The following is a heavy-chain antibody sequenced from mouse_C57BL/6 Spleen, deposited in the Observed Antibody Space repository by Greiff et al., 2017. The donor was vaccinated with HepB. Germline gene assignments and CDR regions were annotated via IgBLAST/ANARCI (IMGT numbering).Heavy chain of an antibody. J-gene: IGHJ2*01. D-gene: IGHD1-1*01. Sequence: QVQLQQPGAELVRPGTSVKLSCKASGYTFTSYWMHWVKQRPGQGLEWIGVIDPSDSYTNYNQKFKGKATLTVDTSSSTAYMQLSSLTSEDSAVYYCASPPYYYGSRGGYLDYWGQGTTLTVSS. CDR1: GYTFTSYW. CDR2: IDPSDSYT. V-gene: IGHV1-59*01. CDR3: ASPPYYYGSRGGYLDY.